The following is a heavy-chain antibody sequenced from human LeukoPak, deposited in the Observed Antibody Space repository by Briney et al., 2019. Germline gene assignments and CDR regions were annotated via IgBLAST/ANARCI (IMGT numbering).Heavy chain of an antibody. CDR3: ARARERAFYDSSGLWGLDY. J-gene: IGHJ4*02. D-gene: IGHD3-22*01. Sequence: GGSLRLSCAASGFTFSSYAMHWVRQAPGKGLEWVAVISYDGSNKYYADSVKGRFTTSRDNSKNTLYLQMNSLGAEDTAVYYCARARERAFYDSSGLWGLDYWGQGTLVTVSS. CDR1: GFTFSSYA. CDR2: ISYDGSNK. V-gene: IGHV3-30-3*01.